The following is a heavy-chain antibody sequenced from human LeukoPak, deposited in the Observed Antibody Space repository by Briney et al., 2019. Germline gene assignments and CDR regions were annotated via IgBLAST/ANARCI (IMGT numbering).Heavy chain of an antibody. V-gene: IGHV6-1*01. J-gene: IGHJ4*02. CDR1: GDSVSSNSVA. CDR3: ARGRSYSFDY. CDR2: TYHRSKWYN. D-gene: IGHD1-26*01. Sequence: SQSLSLTCAISGDSVSSNSVAWNWMGPCPWRGLEWLGRTYHRSKWYNDYALSVKSRISVNPDTPKNQFSLQLNSVTPEGTAVYYCARGRSYSFDYWGQGTLVTVSS.